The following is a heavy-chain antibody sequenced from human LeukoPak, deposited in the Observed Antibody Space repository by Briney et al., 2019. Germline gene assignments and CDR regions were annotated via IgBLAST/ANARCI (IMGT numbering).Heavy chain of an antibody. CDR1: GYTFTSYG. V-gene: IGHV3-74*01. Sequence: GASPRLSCAASGYTFTSYGMNWVRQAPGQGLEWIGRIIRLRSSTSYADKAKGRFTISRDNAKNTLYLEMSSLRAGDTAVYYCARDGYSSGYIDYWGQGTLVIVSS. CDR3: ARDGYSSGYIDY. D-gene: IGHD3-22*01. J-gene: IGHJ4*02. CDR2: IIRLRSST.